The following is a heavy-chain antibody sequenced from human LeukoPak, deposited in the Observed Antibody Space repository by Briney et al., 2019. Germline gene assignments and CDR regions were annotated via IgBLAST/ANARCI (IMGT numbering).Heavy chain of an antibody. V-gene: IGHV1-2*04. CDR1: GYSFTGYY. Sequence: ASVKVSCKASGYSFTGYYIHWVRQAPGQGLEWMGWINPNSGGTNYAQKFQGWVTMTRDTSISTAYMELSRLRSEDTAVYYCARDSEVRRNLWHYWGQGTLVTVSS. CDR3: ARDSEVRRNLWHY. J-gene: IGHJ4*02. D-gene: IGHD3-10*01. CDR2: INPNSGGT.